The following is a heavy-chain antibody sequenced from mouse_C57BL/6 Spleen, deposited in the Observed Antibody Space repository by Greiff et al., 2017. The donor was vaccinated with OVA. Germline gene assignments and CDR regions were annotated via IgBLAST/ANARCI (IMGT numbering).Heavy chain of an antibody. D-gene: IGHD2-2*01. J-gene: IGHJ3*01. CDR1: GFTFSDYG. CDR2: ISSGSSTI. CDR3: ARLYYGYDWFAY. V-gene: IGHV5-17*01. Sequence: EVKLVESGGGLVKPGGSLKLSCAASGFTFSDYGMHWVRQAPEKGLEWVAYISSGSSTIYYADTVKGRFTISRDNAKNTLFLQMTSLRSEDTAMYYCARLYYGYDWFAYWGQGTLVTVSA.